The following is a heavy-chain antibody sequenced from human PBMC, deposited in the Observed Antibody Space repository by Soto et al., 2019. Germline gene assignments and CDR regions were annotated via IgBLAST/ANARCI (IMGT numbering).Heavy chain of an antibody. V-gene: IGHV5-10-1*01. CDR2: IDPSDSYT. CDR3: ARGLLISAAGNLG. D-gene: IGHD6-13*01. Sequence: LGESLKISCKGSGYSFTSYWIRWVRQMPGKGMELIGRIDPSDSYTNYSPSFQGHVTISADKSISTAYLQWSSLKASDTAMYYCARGLLISAAGNLGWGQGTLITVSS. J-gene: IGHJ4*02. CDR1: GYSFTSYW.